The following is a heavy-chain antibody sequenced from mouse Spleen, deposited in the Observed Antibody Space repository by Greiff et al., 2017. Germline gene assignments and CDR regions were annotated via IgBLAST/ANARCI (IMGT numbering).Heavy chain of an antibody. CDR2: ILPSIGRT. V-gene: IGHV15-2*01. Sequence: VQLQQSGSELRSPGSSVKLSCKDFDSEVFPIAYMSWVRQKPGHGFEWIGGILPSIGRTIYGEKFEDKATLDADTLSNTAYLELNSLTSEDSAIYYCARKGYYGSTLYWYFDVWGTGTTVTVSS. CDR3: ARKGYYGSTLYWYFDV. J-gene: IGHJ1*03. CDR1: DSEVFPIAY. D-gene: IGHD1-1*01.